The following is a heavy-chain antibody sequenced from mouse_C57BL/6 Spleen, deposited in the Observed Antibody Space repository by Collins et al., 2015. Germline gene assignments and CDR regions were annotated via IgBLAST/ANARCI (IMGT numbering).Heavy chain of an antibody. CDR1: GYTFTRYW. Sequence: QVQLQQPGAELVKPGASVKMSCKASGYTFTRYWITWVKQRPGQGLEWIGDIYLGSGGTNNNEKFKSKATLTVDTSSSTAYMQLSSLTSEDSAVYYCATGGNSLYYFDYWGQGTTLTVSS. D-gene: IGHD2-1*01. J-gene: IGHJ2*01. CDR3: ATGGNSLYYFDY. CDR2: IYLGSGGT. V-gene: IGHV1-55*01.